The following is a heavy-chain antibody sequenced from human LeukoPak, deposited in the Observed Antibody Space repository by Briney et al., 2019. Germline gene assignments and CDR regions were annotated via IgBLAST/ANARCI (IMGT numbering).Heavy chain of an antibody. D-gene: IGHD3-22*01. J-gene: IGHJ4*02. Sequence: SETLSLTCTVSGGSISSSSYYWGWIRQPPGKGLEWIGSIYYSGSTYYNPSLKSRVTISVDTSKNQFSLKLSSVTAADTAVYYCARQTRRCDSSGYRYFDYWGQGTLVTVSS. CDR3: ARQTRRCDSSGYRYFDY. CDR1: GGSISSSSYY. CDR2: IYYSGST. V-gene: IGHV4-39*01.